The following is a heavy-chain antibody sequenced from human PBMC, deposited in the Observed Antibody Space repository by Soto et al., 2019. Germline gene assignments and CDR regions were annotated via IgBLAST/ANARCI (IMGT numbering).Heavy chain of an antibody. J-gene: IGHJ6*02. D-gene: IGHD3-10*01. V-gene: IGHV4-34*01. CDR3: ARAPSMVRNYYYYGMDV. CDR1: GGSISSYY. CDR2: INHSGST. Sequence: SETLSLTCTVSGGSISSYYWSWIRQPPGKGLEWIGEINHSGSTNYNPSLKSRVTISVDTSKNQFSLKLSSVTAADTAVYYCARAPSMVRNYYYYGMDVCGQGTTVTVS.